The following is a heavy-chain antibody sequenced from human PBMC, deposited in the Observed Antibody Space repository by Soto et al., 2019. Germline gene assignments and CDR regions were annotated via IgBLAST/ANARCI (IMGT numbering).Heavy chain of an antibody. CDR1: GFTFSSYS. J-gene: IGHJ6*02. Sequence: GGSLRLSCAASGFTFSSYSMNWVRQAPGKGLEWVSYISSSSSTIYYADSVKGRFTISRDNAKNSLYLQMNSLRDEDTAVYYCARGYYDFWSGYYYPEPGYGMDVWGQGTTVTVSS. CDR2: ISSSSSTI. CDR3: ARGYYDFWSGYYYPEPGYGMDV. D-gene: IGHD3-3*01. V-gene: IGHV3-48*02.